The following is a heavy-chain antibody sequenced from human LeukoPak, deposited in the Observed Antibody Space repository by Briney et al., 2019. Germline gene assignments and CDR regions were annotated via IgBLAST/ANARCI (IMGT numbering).Heavy chain of an antibody. V-gene: IGHV3-48*04. D-gene: IGHD3-10*01. CDR1: GFTFSNHW. Sequence: GGSLRLSCAASGFTFSNHWMNWVRQAPGKGLEWVSYISSSGSTIYYADSVKGRFTISRDNAKNSLYLQMNSLRAEDTAVYYCARSRGSGSYSDYWGQGTLVTVSS. J-gene: IGHJ4*02. CDR2: ISSSGSTI. CDR3: ARSRGSGSYSDY.